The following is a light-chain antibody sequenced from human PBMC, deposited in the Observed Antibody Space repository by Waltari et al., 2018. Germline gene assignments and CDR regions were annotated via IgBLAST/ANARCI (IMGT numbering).Light chain of an antibody. V-gene: IGLV2-14*03. CDR2: GVN. J-gene: IGLJ2*01. Sequence: QSALTQPASVSGSPGQSITISCTGTISDIRAYDYVYWFQRHPGKAPKLIIYGVNQRPSGVSDRFSGSESGNTASLTISGLQAEDEADYYCASDTLTGALTFGGGTKLTVL. CDR3: ASDTLTGALT. CDR1: ISDIRAYDY.